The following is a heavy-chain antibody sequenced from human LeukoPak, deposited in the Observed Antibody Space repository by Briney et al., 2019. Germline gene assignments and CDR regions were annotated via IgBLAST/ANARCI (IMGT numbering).Heavy chain of an antibody. CDR1: GDSISTYY. CDR3: ARDRSQYDWNYGDFDY. J-gene: IGHJ4*02. CDR2: IYSSGGT. V-gene: IGHV4-4*07. D-gene: IGHD1-7*01. Sequence: PSETLSLTCIVSGDSISTYYWSWIRQPAGKGLEWIGRIYSSGGTNYNPSLESRVTMSIATSKNQFSLKVRSVTAADTAVYYCARDRSQYDWNYGDFDYWGRGTLVTVSS.